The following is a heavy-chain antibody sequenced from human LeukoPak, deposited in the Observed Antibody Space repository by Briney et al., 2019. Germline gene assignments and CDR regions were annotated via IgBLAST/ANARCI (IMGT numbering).Heavy chain of an antibody. CDR2: INPTGGST. D-gene: IGHD6-6*01. V-gene: IGHV1-46*01. J-gene: IGHJ4*02. Sequence: ASVKVSCKASGYTFPSYFMHWVRQAPGQGLEWMGIINPTGGSTTYAQKFQGRVTMTRDTSTSTVYMELSSLRSDDTAAYYCARTAARRFDYWGQGTLVTVSS. CDR1: GYTFPSYF. CDR3: ARTAARRFDY.